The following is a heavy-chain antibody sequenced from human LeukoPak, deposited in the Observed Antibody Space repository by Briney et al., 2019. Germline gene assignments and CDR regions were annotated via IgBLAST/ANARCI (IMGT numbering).Heavy chain of an antibody. CDR2: ISAYNGNT. CDR3: ARDRYCSGGSCYQSPPDY. V-gene: IGHV1-18*01. CDR1: GYTFTSYG. J-gene: IGHJ4*02. Sequence: ASVKVSCKASGYTFTSYGISWVRQAPGQGLEWMGWISAYNGNTNYAQKLKGRVTITTDTSTTTAYRELRSLRSDDTAVYYCARDRYCSGGSCYQSPPDYWGQGTLVTVSS. D-gene: IGHD2-15*01.